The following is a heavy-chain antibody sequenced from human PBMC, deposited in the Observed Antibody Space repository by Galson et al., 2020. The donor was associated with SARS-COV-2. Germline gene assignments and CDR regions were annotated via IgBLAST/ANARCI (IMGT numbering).Heavy chain of an antibody. CDR1: GFTFSSNE. D-gene: IGHD6-13*01. Sequence: GGSLRLSCAASGFTFSSNEINWVRHTPGKGLEWLSYISGRGDTIYYAGSVKGRFTISRDNAKNSLYLQMNSLRSEDTALYYCARSGISESFDYWGQGTLVTVSS. CDR2: ISGRGDTI. J-gene: IGHJ4*02. V-gene: IGHV3-48*03. CDR3: ARSGISESFDY.